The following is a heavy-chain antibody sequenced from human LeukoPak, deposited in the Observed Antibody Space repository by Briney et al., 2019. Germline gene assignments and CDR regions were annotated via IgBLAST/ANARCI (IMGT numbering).Heavy chain of an antibody. Sequence: GGSLRLSCAASGFTFSSYGMSWVRQAPGKGLEWVSAISGSGGSMFYADSVKGRFTISRDNSKNTLYLQMNSLRAEDTAVYYCAKVPQGNYFDYWGQGTLVTVSS. V-gene: IGHV3-23*01. J-gene: IGHJ4*02. CDR1: GFTFSSYG. CDR3: AKVPQGNYFDY. CDR2: ISGSGGSM.